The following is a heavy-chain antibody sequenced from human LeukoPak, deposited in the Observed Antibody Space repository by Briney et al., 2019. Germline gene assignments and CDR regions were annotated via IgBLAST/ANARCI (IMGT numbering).Heavy chain of an antibody. D-gene: IGHD6-13*01. Sequence: ASVKVSCKASGYTFTSYGISWVRQAPGPGLEWMGWISAYNGNTNYAQKLQGRVTMTTDTSTSTAYMELRSLRSDDTAVYYCAREGVYGYSSSWPNNWFDPWGQGTLVTVSS. CDR1: GYTFTSYG. CDR2: ISAYNGNT. V-gene: IGHV1-18*01. CDR3: AREGVYGYSSSWPNNWFDP. J-gene: IGHJ5*02.